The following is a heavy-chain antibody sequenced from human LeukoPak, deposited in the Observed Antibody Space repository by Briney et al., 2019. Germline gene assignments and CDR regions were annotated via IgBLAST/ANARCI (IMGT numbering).Heavy chain of an antibody. J-gene: IGHJ4*02. CDR2: ISYTGST. Sequence: SETLSLTCTVSRVSISAYYWSWIRQPPAKGLEWIGYISYTGSTTYNPSLKSRVTISMDTPKNQFSLKLSSVTAADTAMYYCARHTAGTTEDYWGQGTLVTVSS. CDR3: ARHTAGTTEDY. D-gene: IGHD1-1*01. V-gene: IGHV4-59*08. CDR1: RVSISAYY.